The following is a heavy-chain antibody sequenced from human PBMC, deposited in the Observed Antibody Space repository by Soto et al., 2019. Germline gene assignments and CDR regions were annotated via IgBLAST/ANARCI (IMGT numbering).Heavy chain of an antibody. Sequence: LRLSCAASGFTFSSYAMHWVRQAPGKGLEWVAVISYDGSNKYYADSVKGRFTISRDNSKNTLYLQMNSLRAEDTAVYYCARDHDFWSGYLPVDYYYYGIDVWGQVITVTVAS. CDR2: ISYDGSNK. J-gene: IGHJ6*02. V-gene: IGHV3-30-3*01. D-gene: IGHD3-3*01. CDR3: ARDHDFWSGYLPVDYYYYGIDV. CDR1: GFTFSSYA.